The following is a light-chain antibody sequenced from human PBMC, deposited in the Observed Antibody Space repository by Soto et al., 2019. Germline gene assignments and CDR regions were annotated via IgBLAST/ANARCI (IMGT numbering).Light chain of an antibody. CDR2: SAS. V-gene: IGKV1-17*03. CDR3: LQHNSYPLT. Sequence: DIQMTQSPSAMSASVGDRVTINCRASQDIKYYLAWFQQKPGKVPKRLIYSASSLQSGVPSRFSGSGSGPKFTLTISGLQPEDSATYYCLQHNSYPLTFGGGTKVEIK. J-gene: IGKJ4*01. CDR1: QDIKYY.